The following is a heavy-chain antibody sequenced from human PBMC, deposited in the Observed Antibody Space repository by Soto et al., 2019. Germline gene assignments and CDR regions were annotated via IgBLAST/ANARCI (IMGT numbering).Heavy chain of an antibody. CDR2: INPNSGGT. D-gene: IGHD6-6*01. V-gene: IGHV1-2*04. J-gene: IGHJ3*02. CDR1: GYTFTGYY. CDR3: ARDRAGAARLAFDI. Sequence: ASVKVSCKASGYTFTGYYMHWVRQAPGQGLEWMGWINPNSGGTNYAQKFQGWVTMTRDTSISTAYMELSRLRSDDTAVYYCARDRAGAARLAFDIWGQGTMVTVSS.